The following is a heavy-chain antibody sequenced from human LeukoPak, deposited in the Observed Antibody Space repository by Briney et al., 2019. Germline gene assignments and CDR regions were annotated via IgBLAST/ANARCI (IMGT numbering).Heavy chain of an antibody. V-gene: IGHV3-30*18. CDR2: ISYDGSNK. CDR1: GFTFSSNG. J-gene: IGHJ6*02. D-gene: IGHD3-10*01. Sequence: GGSLRLSCAASGFTFSSNGMHWVRQAPGKGLEWVAVISYDGSNKYYADSVKGRFTISRDNSKNTLYLQMNSLRTDDTAVYYCAKDRSGSGSRIYYYGMDVWGQGTTVTVSS. CDR3: AKDRSGSGSRIYYYGMDV.